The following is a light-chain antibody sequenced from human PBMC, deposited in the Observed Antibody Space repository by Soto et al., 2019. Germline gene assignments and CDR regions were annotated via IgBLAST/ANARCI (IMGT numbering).Light chain of an antibody. J-gene: IGKJ4*01. V-gene: IGKV1-27*01. CDR1: QGISNY. CDR3: QEYNTAPLT. CDR2: AAS. Sequence: DIKMTQSPSSLSASVGDRVTITCRASQGISNYLAWYQQKPGKVPSLVIFAASTLRSGVPSRVSGSGSGTDFTLTISSLQPEDVATYYFQEYNTAPLTFGGGTKVEIK.